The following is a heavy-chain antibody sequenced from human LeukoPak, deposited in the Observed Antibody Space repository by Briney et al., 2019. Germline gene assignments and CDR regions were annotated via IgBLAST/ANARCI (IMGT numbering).Heavy chain of an antibody. CDR3: ARERGGMVRLDY. V-gene: IGHV4-34*01. CDR2: INHSGST. J-gene: IGHJ4*02. Sequence: PSETLSLTCAVYGGSFSGYYWSWIRQPPGKGLEWIGEINHSGSTNYNPSLKSRVTISVDTSKNQFSLKLSSVTAADTAVYYCARERGGMVRLDYWGQGTLVTGSS. D-gene: IGHD3-10*01. CDR1: GGSFSGYY.